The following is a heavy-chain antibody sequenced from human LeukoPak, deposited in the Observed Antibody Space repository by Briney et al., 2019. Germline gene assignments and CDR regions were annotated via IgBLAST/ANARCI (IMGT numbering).Heavy chain of an antibody. J-gene: IGHJ4*02. CDR3: ARGDDILTGYHHPFDY. D-gene: IGHD3-9*01. V-gene: IGHV3-30-3*01. CDR2: ISYDGSNK. Sequence: PGRSLRLSCAASGFTSSSYAMHWVRQAPGKGLEWVAVISYDGSNKYYADSVKGRFTISRDNSKNTLYLQMNSLRAEDTAVYYCARGDDILTGYHHPFDYWGQGTLVTVSS. CDR1: GFTSSSYA.